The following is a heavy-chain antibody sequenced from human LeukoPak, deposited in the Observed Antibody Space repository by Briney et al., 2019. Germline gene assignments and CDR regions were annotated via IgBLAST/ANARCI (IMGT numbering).Heavy chain of an antibody. D-gene: IGHD3-22*01. V-gene: IGHV4-30-4*01. CDR3: ARDHGGDSSGYYYGY. CDR1: GGSISSYY. J-gene: IGHJ4*02. Sequence: SETLSLTCTVSGGSISSYYWSWIRQPPGKGLEWIGYIYYSGSTYYNPSLKSRVTISVDTSKNQFSLKLSSVTAADTAVYYCARDHGGDSSGYYYGYWGQGTLVTVSS. CDR2: IYYSGST.